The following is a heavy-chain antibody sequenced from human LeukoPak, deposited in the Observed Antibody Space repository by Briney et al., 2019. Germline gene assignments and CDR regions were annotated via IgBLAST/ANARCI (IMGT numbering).Heavy chain of an antibody. CDR2: MTSSGGGT. Sequence: GGSLRLSCTASGFIFSSYAMNWVRQAPGKGLEWVSVMTSSGGGTDYADSVKGRFTISRDNAKNSLYLQMNSLRAEDTAVYYCARDRYYYYYGMDVWGQGTTVTVSS. V-gene: IGHV3-23*01. J-gene: IGHJ6*02. CDR3: ARDRYYYYYGMDV. CDR1: GFIFSSYA.